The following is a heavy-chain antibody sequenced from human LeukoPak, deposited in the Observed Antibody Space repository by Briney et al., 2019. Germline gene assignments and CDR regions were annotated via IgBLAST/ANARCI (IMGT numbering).Heavy chain of an antibody. V-gene: IGHV3-23*01. CDR2: ISGSGGST. J-gene: IGHJ3*02. CDR1: GFTFSSYA. Sequence: GGSLRLSCAASGFTFSSYAMGWVRQAPGKGLEWVSAISGSGGSTHYADSVKGRFTISRDNAKNSLYLQMNSLRAEDTAVYYCARGLVPSDAFDIWGQGTMVTVSS. CDR3: ARGLVPSDAFDI. D-gene: IGHD6-6*01.